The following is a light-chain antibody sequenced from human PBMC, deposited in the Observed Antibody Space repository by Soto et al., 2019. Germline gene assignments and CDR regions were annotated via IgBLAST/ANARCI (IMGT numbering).Light chain of an antibody. Sequence: DIPMTQSPSSLSASVGDRVTITCRASQSIRSYLNWYQQKPGKDPKLLIYAASSLQSGVPSRFSGSGSGTDFTLTISSLQPEDFATYYCQQSYSTPAITFGQGTRLEIK. CDR3: QQSYSTPAIT. CDR2: AAS. V-gene: IGKV1-39*01. J-gene: IGKJ5*01. CDR1: QSIRSY.